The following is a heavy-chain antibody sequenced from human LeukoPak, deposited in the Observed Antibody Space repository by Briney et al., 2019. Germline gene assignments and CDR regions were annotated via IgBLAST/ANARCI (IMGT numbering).Heavy chain of an antibody. CDR2: IRHDGSNK. CDR1: GFTFSNYG. V-gene: IGHV3-30*02. D-gene: IGHD3-9*01. J-gene: IGHJ4*02. CDR3: ATRGDILTGYPYYFDY. Sequence: GGSLRLSCAASGFTFSNYGMHWVRQAPGKGLEWVAFIRHDGSNKYYADSVKGRFTISRDNSKNTLYLQTNSLRAEDTAVYYCATRGDILTGYPYYFDYWGQGTLVTVSS.